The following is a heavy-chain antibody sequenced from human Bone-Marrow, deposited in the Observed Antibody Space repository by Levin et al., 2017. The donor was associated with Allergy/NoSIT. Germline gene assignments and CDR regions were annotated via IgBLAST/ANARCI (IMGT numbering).Heavy chain of an antibody. D-gene: IGHD3-3*01. J-gene: IGHJ6*02. CDR1: GYTFTSYD. CDR2: MNPNSGNT. V-gene: IGHV1-8*01. CDR3: ARGLRFLEWLSTRPYYYYGMDV. Sequence: ASVKVSCKASGYTFTSYDINWVRQATGQGLEWMGWMNPNSGNTGYAQKFQGRVTMTRNTSISTAYMELSSLRSEDTAVYYCARGLRFLEWLSTRPYYYYGMDVWGQGTTVTVSS.